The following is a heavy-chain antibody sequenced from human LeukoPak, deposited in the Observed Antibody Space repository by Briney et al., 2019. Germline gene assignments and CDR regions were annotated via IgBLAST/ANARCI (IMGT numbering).Heavy chain of an antibody. CDR2: VYSGGST. V-gene: IGHV3-66*02. J-gene: IGHJ5*02. CDR1: GFTVSNNY. Sequence: GGSLRLSCAASGFTVSNNYMSWIRQAPGKGLEWVSVVYSGGSTYSADSVKGRFTISRDNSKNTLYLQMNSLRAKDSAVYYCARDRYSYGFALDRWGQGTLVTVSS. CDR3: ARDRYSYGFALDR. D-gene: IGHD5-18*01.